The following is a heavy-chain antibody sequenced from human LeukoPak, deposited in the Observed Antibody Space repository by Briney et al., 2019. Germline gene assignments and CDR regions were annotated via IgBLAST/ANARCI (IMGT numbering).Heavy chain of an antibody. CDR2: ISSTGRT. CDR1: GASISSDTYF. D-gene: IGHD6-19*01. J-gene: IGHJ5*02. Sequence: PSQTLSLTCTVSGASISSDTYFWSWIRQPAGKGLEWIGRISSTGRTDHNPSLTSRVTISIDTSKNQLSMQLNSVTAADTAVYYCAKGAGPPWFDPWGQGTLVTVSS. V-gene: IGHV4-61*02. CDR3: AKGAGPPWFDP.